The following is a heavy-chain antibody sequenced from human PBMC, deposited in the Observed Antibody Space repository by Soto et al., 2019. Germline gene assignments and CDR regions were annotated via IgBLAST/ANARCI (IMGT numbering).Heavy chain of an antibody. CDR1: GDSVSSYY. CDR3: ARSHDILTGFSSTHFDY. D-gene: IGHD3-9*01. Sequence: QVQLQESGPGLVKPSETLSLTCTVSGDSVSSYYWSWIRQPPGKGLEWIGYIYYSGSTNYNPSLKSRVTISVDTSKNQFSLKLSSVTAADTAVYYCARSHDILTGFSSTHFDYWGQGTLVTVSS. CDR2: IYYSGST. J-gene: IGHJ4*02. V-gene: IGHV4-59*02.